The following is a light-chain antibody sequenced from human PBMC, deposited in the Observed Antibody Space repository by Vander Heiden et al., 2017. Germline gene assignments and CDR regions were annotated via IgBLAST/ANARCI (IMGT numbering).Light chain of an antibody. CDR1: QSVSSSY. CDR3: QQYGSSLL. CDR2: GAS. Sequence: EIVLTQSPGPLSLSPGERATLSCRASQSVSSSYLAWNQQKPGQAPRLLIYGASSRATGIADRFSGSGSGTDFTLTISRLEPEDFAVYYCQQYGSSLLFGGGTKVEIK. V-gene: IGKV3-20*01. J-gene: IGKJ4*01.